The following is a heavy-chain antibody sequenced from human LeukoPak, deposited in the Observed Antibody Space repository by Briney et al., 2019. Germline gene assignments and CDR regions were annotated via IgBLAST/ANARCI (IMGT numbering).Heavy chain of an antibody. D-gene: IGHD3-10*01. CDR3: ARGGYYASGNNFKY. J-gene: IGHJ4*02. V-gene: IGHV4-34*01. Sequence: SETLSLTCAVHDESFSGFWWTWIRQPPGKGLEWIGEINDSGSTNYIPSLKSRVTMSTDTSKKQFSLKLSSVTAADTAVYYCARGGYYASGNNFKYWGQGVLVTVSS. CDR1: DESFSGFW. CDR2: INDSGST.